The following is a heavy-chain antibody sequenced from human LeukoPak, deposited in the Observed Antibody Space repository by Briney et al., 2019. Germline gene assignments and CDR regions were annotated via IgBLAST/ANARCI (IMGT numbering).Heavy chain of an antibody. V-gene: IGHV1-2*02. J-gene: IGHJ6*03. CDR3: ARSETTGHYYYYYMDV. D-gene: IGHD1-1*01. CDR2: INPNSGGT. CDR1: GYTFTSYD. Sequence: ASVKVSCKASGYTFTSYDINWVRQAPGQGLEWMGWINPNSGGTNYAQKFQGRVTLTRDTSINTAYMELSRLSSNDTAVFYCARSETTGHYYYYYMDVWGKGTTVTVSS.